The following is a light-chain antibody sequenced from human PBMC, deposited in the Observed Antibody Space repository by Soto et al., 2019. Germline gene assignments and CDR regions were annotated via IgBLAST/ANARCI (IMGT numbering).Light chain of an antibody. Sequence: QPVLTQSPSASASLGVSVKLTCTLSSGHSSYAIAWHQQQPKKGPRYLMKLNSDGSHSKGDGIPDRFSGSSSGAERYLTISSLQSEDEADYYCQTWGTGIMVFGGGTKLTVL. J-gene: IGLJ2*01. V-gene: IGLV4-69*01. CDR3: QTWGTGIMV. CDR1: SGHSSYA. CDR2: LNSDGSH.